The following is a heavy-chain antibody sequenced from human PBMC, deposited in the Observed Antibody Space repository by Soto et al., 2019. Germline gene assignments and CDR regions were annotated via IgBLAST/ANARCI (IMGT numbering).Heavy chain of an antibody. CDR2: IYYSGRT. CDR1: GGSISSYY. J-gene: IGHJ5*02. V-gene: IGHV4-59*01. CDR3: SRGYCSSTSCYIWDNWFDP. Sequence: SETLSLTCTVSGGSISSYYWSWIRQPPGKGLEWIGYIYYSGRTNYNPSLKSRVTISVDTSKNQFSLKLSSVTAADTAVYYCSRGYCSSTSCYIWDNWFDPWGQGTLVTVS. D-gene: IGHD2-2*02.